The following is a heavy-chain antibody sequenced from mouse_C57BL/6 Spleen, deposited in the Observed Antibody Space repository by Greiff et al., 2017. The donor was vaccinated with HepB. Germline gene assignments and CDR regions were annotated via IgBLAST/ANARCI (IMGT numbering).Heavy chain of an antibody. D-gene: IGHD4-1*01. CDR2: ISSGSSTI. Sequence: EVKLMESGGGLVKPGGSLKLSCAASGFTFSDYGMHWVRQAPEKGLEWVAYISSGSSTIYYADTVKGRFTISRDNAKNTLFLQMTSLRSEDTAMHYCATSNWDRAWFAYWGQGTLVTVSA. J-gene: IGHJ3*01. CDR1: GFTFSDYG. CDR3: ATSNWDRAWFAY. V-gene: IGHV5-17*01.